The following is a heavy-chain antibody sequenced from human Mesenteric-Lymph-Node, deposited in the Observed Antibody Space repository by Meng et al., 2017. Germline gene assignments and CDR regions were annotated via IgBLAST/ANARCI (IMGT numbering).Heavy chain of an antibody. CDR3: ARGFNRAPFPY. D-gene: IGHD1-14*01. CDR1: GGSLSGAY. V-gene: IGHV4-34*01. J-gene: IGHJ4*02. CDR2: IIHGGSP. Sequence: QVQLQQGGAGLLKPSETPSPPCAVKGGSLSGAYWNWIRQPPGKGLEWIGEIIHGGSPSYNPSLKSRVTISIDTSKNQLSLMLSSVTAADTAVYYCARGFNRAPFPYWGQGTLVTVSS.